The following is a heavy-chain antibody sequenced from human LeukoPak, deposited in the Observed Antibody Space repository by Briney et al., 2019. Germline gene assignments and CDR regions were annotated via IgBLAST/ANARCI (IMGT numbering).Heavy chain of an antibody. CDR3: VREEQLVGSDYYYMDV. D-gene: IGHD6-6*01. CDR2: INPSGGST. J-gene: IGHJ6*03. V-gene: IGHV1-46*01. CDR1: GYTFTSYY. Sequence: GASVKVSCKASGYTFTSYYMHWVRQAPGQGLEWMGIINPSGGSTSYAQKFQGRVTMTRDMSTSTVYMELSSLRSEDTAVYYCVREEQLVGSDYYYMDVWGKGTTVTVSS.